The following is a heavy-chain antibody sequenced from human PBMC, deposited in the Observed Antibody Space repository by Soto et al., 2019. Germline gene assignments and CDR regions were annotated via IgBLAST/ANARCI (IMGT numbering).Heavy chain of an antibody. CDR2: IIPIFGTA. J-gene: IGHJ6*02. Sequence: SVKVSCKASGGTFSSYAISWVRQAPGQGLEWMGGIIPIFGTANYAQKFQGRVTITADESTSTAYMEPSSLRSEDTAVYYCARATNNYYDSSGRYGMDVWGQGTTVTVSS. CDR3: ARATNNYYDSSGRYGMDV. CDR1: GGTFSSYA. D-gene: IGHD3-22*01. V-gene: IGHV1-69*13.